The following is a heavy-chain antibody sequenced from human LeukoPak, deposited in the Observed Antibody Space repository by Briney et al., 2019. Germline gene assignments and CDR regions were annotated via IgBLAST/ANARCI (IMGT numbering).Heavy chain of an antibody. CDR2: IYYSGST. J-gene: IGHJ4*02. CDR1: GGSMSPYH. D-gene: IGHD6-19*01. CDR3: ARAVSGRFDY. Sequence: SETLSLTCTVSGGSMSPYHWGWIRQPPGKGLEWTGYIYYSGSTNYNPSLNSRVTISVHTSKNQFSLRLSSVTAADTAIYYCARAVSGRFDYWGQGTLVTVSS. V-gene: IGHV4-59*08.